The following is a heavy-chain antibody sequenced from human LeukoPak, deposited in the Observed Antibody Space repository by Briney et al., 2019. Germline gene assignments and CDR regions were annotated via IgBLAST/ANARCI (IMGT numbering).Heavy chain of an antibody. CDR1: GGTFRSYT. CDR3: ASPRDCSTTGCYNDDAFDI. Sequence: AASVKVSCKASGGTFRSYTIVWVRQAPGQGLEWMGRIIPMLDIANYAQKFQGRVTIIADKSTSTAYMELSSLRSEDTAVYYCASPRDCSTTGCYNDDAFDIWGQGTMVTVSS. CDR2: IIPMLDIA. D-gene: IGHD2-2*02. J-gene: IGHJ3*02. V-gene: IGHV1-69*02.